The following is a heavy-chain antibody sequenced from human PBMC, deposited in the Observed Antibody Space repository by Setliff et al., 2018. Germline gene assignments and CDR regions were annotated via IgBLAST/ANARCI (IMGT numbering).Heavy chain of an antibody. CDR3: ARDGGEY. V-gene: IGHV1-46*01. Sequence: GASVKVSCKASGYTFTSYYMHWVRQAPGQGLEWMGIINPSGGSTNYAQKLQGRVTMTTDTSTSTAYMELRSLRSDDTAVYYCARDGGEYWGQGTLVTVSS. CDR2: INPSGGST. J-gene: IGHJ4*02. D-gene: IGHD3-16*01. CDR1: GYTFTSYY.